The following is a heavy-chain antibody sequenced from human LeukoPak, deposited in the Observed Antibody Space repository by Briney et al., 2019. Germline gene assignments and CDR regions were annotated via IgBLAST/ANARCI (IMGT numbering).Heavy chain of an antibody. D-gene: IGHD6-13*01. CDR1: GLTFSNYE. Sequence: PGGSLRLSCAASGLTFSNYEMNWVRQAPGKGLEWLSYISSSSNMIFYAESVKGRFTISRDNAKNSLCLQMNSLGAEDTAIYYCATASGGWYRYYFDSWGQGILVTVSS. J-gene: IGHJ4*02. CDR2: ISSSSNMI. V-gene: IGHV3-48*03. CDR3: ATASGGWYRYYFDS.